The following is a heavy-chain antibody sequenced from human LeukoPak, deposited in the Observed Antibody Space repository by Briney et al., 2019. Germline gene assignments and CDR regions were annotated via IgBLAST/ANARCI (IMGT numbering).Heavy chain of an antibody. CDR2: VYSSGIT. CDR3: ARQNTSPYYYYYGFDV. CDR1: GGSISSYY. J-gene: IGHJ6*02. V-gene: IGHV4-59*08. D-gene: IGHD2/OR15-2a*01. Sequence: SETLPLTCTVSGGSISSYYWSWIRQPAGKGLEWIGYVYSSGITDYSPSLKSRVTISVDTSKYQFSLKLSSVSAADTAVYYCARQNTSPYYYYYGFDVWGQGTTVAVSS.